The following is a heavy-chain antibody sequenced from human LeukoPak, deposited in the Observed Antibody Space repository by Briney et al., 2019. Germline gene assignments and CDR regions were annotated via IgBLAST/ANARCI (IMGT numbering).Heavy chain of an antibody. Sequence: SVKVSCKASGGTFSSYAISWVRQAPGQGLEWMGRIIPIFGTANYAQKFQGRVTITADKSTSTAYIDLSSLRTEDTAVYSCARGGYCSGGSCYPIDYWGQGTLVTVSS. J-gene: IGHJ4*02. CDR2: IIPIFGTA. CDR3: ARGGYCSGGSCYPIDY. D-gene: IGHD2-15*01. V-gene: IGHV1-69*06. CDR1: GGTFSSYA.